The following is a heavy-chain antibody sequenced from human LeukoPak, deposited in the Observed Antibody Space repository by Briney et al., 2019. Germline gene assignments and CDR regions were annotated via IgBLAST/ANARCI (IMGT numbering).Heavy chain of an antibody. CDR2: IYYSGST. Sequence: KTSETLSLTCTVSGGSISSYYWSWIRQPPGKGLEWIGYIYYSGSTNYNPSLKSRVTISVDTSKNQFSLKLSSVTAADTAVYYCARDRRDGYNYRYYFDYWGQGTLVTVSS. D-gene: IGHD5-24*01. J-gene: IGHJ4*02. CDR3: ARDRRDGYNYRYYFDY. V-gene: IGHV4-59*01. CDR1: GGSISSYY.